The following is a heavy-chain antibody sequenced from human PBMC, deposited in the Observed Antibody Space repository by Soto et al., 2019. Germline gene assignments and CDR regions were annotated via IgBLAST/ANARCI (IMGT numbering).Heavy chain of an antibody. D-gene: IGHD5-12*01. Sequence: AVKVSCKSSGGTFSSYAISWVRQAPGQGLEWMGGIIPIFGTANYAQKFQGRVTITADESTSTAYMELSSLRSEDTAVYYCARHRGYSGYDVMLNFYDWGQGTRVTVSS. CDR1: GGTFSSYA. CDR3: ARHRGYSGYDVMLNFYD. CDR2: IIPIFGTA. J-gene: IGHJ4*02. V-gene: IGHV1-69*13.